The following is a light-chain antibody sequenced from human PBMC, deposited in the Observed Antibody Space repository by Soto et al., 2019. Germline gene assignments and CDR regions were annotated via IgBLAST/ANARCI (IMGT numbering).Light chain of an antibody. Sequence: DIQMTQSPSSPSASLGDRVTITCRASQSISSYLNWYQQKPGKAPKLLIYAASSLQSGVPSRFSGSGSGTDFTLTISSLKNEDFATYYCQQSYSTVWTFGQGTKVDIK. CDR2: AAS. CDR1: QSISSY. CDR3: QQSYSTVWT. V-gene: IGKV1-39*01. J-gene: IGKJ1*01.